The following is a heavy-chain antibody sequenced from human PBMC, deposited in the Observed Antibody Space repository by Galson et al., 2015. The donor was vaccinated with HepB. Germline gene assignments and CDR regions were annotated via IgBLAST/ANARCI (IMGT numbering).Heavy chain of an antibody. J-gene: IGHJ6*02. CDR2: ISYDGSNK. V-gene: IGHV3-30-3*01. CDR3: AREREGIAVAGDNGFYGMDV. CDR1: GFTFSSYA. Sequence: SLRLSCAASGFTFSSYAMHWVRQAPGKGLEWVAVISYDGSNKYYADSVKGRFTISRDNSKNTLYLQMNSLRAEDTAVYYCAREREGIAVAGDNGFYGMDVWGQGTTVTVSS. D-gene: IGHD6-19*01.